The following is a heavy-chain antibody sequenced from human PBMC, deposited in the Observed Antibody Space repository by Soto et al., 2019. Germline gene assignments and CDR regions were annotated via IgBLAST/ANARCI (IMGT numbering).Heavy chain of an antibody. CDR1: GGSISNFF. D-gene: IGHD3-22*01. Sequence: SETQSLTCSVSGGSISNFFWSWIRQSPGKGLEWIGYVYYTGSTSYNPSLKSRVTISVDMAKKQFSLNVTSVTAADTAVYYCARYSSGWPGNGMDVWGQGTAVTVSS. J-gene: IGHJ6*02. CDR2: VYYTGST. V-gene: IGHV4-59*01. CDR3: ARYSSGWPGNGMDV.